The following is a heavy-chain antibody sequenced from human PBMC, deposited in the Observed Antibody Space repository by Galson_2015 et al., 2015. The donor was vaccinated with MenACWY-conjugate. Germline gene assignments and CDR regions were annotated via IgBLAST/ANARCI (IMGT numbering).Heavy chain of an antibody. D-gene: IGHD6-19*01. Sequence: QSGAEVKKSGESLKISCKGSGYSFTTYWIAWVRQMPGRGLEWVGLIYPGDSNTRYSPSFQGQVTISADKSISTAYLHMNSLRAEDAAFYFCAIGTYSNGSAIWGQGTLVTVSS. J-gene: IGHJ4*02. CDR1: GYSFTTYW. CDR3: AIGTYSNGSAI. CDR2: IYPGDSNT. V-gene: IGHV5-51*01.